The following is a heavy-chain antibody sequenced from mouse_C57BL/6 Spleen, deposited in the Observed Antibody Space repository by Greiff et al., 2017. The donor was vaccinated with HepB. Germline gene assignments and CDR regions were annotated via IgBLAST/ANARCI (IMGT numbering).Heavy chain of an antibody. V-gene: IGHV1-82*01. CDR1: GYAFSSSW. J-gene: IGHJ3*01. D-gene: IGHD2-3*01. CDR2: IYPGDGDT. Sequence: QVQLKQSGPELVKPGASVKISCKASGYAFSSSWMNWVKQRPGKGLEWIGRIYPGDGDTNYNGKFKGKATLTADKSSSTAYMQLSSLTSEDSAVYLCARDYDGSAWFAYWGQGTLVTVSA. CDR3: ARDYDGSAWFAY.